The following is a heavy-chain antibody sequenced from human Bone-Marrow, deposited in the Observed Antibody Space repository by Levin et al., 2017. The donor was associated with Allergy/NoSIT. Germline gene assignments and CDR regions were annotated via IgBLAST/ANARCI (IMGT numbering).Heavy chain of an antibody. D-gene: IGHD2-2*03. Sequence: SETLSLTCTVSGASISGGGYHWSWIRQHAGKGLEWIGYIYYSGSTYYNPSLKCRVMISVDTSKNQFSLKVSSTTAADTAVYYCAREDGSTFDSWGQGTLVTVSS. CDR1: GASISGGGYH. V-gene: IGHV4-31*03. J-gene: IGHJ4*02. CDR3: AREDGSTFDS. CDR2: IYYSGST.